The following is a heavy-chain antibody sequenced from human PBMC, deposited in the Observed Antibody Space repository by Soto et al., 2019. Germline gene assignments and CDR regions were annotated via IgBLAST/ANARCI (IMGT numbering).Heavy chain of an antibody. V-gene: IGHV4-59*08. CDR1: GGSISSYY. CDR3: ARNIGSSGWFDY. J-gene: IGHJ4*02. D-gene: IGHD6-25*01. Sequence: QVHLQESGPGLVKPSETLSLTCTVSGGSISSYYWSWIRQPPGKGLEWIGYIYYTGSTKYNTSLKSRVTISVDTSKNQFSLKMSSLTAADTAIYYCARNIGSSGWFDYWGQGTLVTVSS. CDR2: IYYTGST.